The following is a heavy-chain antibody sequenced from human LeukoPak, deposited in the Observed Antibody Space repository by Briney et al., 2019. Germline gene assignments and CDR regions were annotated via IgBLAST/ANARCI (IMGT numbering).Heavy chain of an antibody. CDR2: IDPSDSYT. Sequence: GESLKIPCKGSGYSFTSYWISWVRQMPGKGLEWMGRIDPSDSYTNYSPSFQGHVTISADKSISTAYLQWSSLKASDTAMYYCARHLYSSGWYSWFDPWGQGTLVTVSS. CDR1: GYSFTSYW. J-gene: IGHJ5*02. CDR3: ARHLYSSGWYSWFDP. D-gene: IGHD6-19*01. V-gene: IGHV5-10-1*01.